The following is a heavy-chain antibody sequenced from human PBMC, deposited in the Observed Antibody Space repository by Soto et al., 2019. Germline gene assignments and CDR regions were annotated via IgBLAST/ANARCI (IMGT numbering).Heavy chain of an antibody. D-gene: IGHD3-9*01. J-gene: IGHJ3*02. V-gene: IGHV4-34*01. CDR2: INHSGSN. CDR1: GGSFSPYY. CDR3: ARGGSNDWQVAFDI. Sequence: KPSETLSLTCVVSGGSFSPYYYNWIRQSPGKGLEWIGEINHSGSNNYSPSLKSRVTMSLDTSKNQFSLKLTSVTAADTAVYYCARGGSNDWQVAFDIWGQGTMVTVSS.